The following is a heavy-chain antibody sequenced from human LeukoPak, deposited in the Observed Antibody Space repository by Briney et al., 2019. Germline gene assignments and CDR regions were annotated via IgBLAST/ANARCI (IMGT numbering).Heavy chain of an antibody. D-gene: IGHD3-16*01. Sequence: PGGSVRLSCAASGFTFSSYGMNWVRQAPGKGLEWVSSISNGGNYRYYADSMKGRFTISRDNSKNSLYLQMNSLRAEDTAVYYCARDPGGINRVDYWGQGTLVTVSS. V-gene: IGHV3-21*01. CDR3: ARDPGGINRVDY. CDR2: ISNGGNYR. J-gene: IGHJ4*02. CDR1: GFTFSSYG.